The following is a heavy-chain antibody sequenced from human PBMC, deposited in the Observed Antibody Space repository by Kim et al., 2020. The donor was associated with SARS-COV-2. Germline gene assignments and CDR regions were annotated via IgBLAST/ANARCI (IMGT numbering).Heavy chain of an antibody. D-gene: IGHD1-7*01. Sequence: GGSLRLSCEASGFTFSNYAMNWVRQAPGKGLEWVAFTSNDGNKKDYIDSVKGRFTISRDNSKNMLYLQMNSLRAEDTAVYYCAKASFNYSHNIGNSPFGYWGQGTLVTVSS. V-gene: IGHV3-30*18. CDR1: GFTFSNYA. J-gene: IGHJ4*02. CDR3: AKASFNYSHNIGNSPFGY. CDR2: TSNDGNKK.